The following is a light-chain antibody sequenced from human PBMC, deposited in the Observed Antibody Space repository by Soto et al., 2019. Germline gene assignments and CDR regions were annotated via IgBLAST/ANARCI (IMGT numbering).Light chain of an antibody. CDR2: EVS. V-gene: IGLV2-14*01. J-gene: IGLJ1*01. Sequence: QSALTQPASVSGSPGQSITISCTGTSSDVGGYNYVSWHQQHPGKAPKLMIYEVSNRPSGVSNRFSGSKSGNTASLTISGLQAEDEADYFCSSYGSTSTRHVFGTGTKLTVL. CDR3: SSYGSTSTRHV. CDR1: SSDVGGYNY.